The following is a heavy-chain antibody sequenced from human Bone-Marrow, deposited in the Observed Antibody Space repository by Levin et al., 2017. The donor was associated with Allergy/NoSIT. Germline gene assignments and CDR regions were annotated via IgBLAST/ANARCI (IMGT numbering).Heavy chain of an antibody. D-gene: IGHD3-10*01. CDR3: VRNGYYALDY. CDR1: GGFMSSGDW. J-gene: IGHJ4*02. V-gene: IGHV4-4*02. Sequence: SETLSLTCAVSGGFMSSGDWWSWVRQPPGKGLEWIGEIHHRGSTNYNPSLKSRVTISVDQSKNQFSLKVNSVTAADTASYYCVRNGYYALDYWGQGTLVTVSS. CDR2: IHHRGST.